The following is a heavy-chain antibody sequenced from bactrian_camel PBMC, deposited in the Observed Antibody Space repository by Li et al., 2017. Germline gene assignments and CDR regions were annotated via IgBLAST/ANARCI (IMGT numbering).Heavy chain of an antibody. V-gene: IGHV3S67*01. CDR2: ISRDGGT. Sequence: VQLVESGGGLVHLGGSLRLSCVVSGFAYSDGYCLGWFRQVPGKEREGVAVISRDGGTRYADSVKGRFTISEDEPKNILYLEMNDLKVEDAAMYYCGLGPRNRYACGKYTANYWGQGTQVTVS. D-gene: IGHD1*01. CDR1: GFAYSDGYC. J-gene: IGHJ4*01. CDR3: GLGPRNRYACGKYTANY.